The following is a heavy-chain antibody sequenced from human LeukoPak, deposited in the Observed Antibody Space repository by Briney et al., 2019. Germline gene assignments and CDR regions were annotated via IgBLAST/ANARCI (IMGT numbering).Heavy chain of an antibody. CDR1: GGSISSSSYY. V-gene: IGHV4-39*07. Sequence: PSETLSLTCTVSGGSISSSSYYWGWIRQPPGKGLEWIGSIYYSGSTYYNPSLKSRVTISVDTSKNQFSLKLSSVTAADTAVYYCARMMSVRFGELLPRYRREFDYWGQGTLVTVSS. J-gene: IGHJ4*02. D-gene: IGHD3-10*01. CDR3: ARMMSVRFGELLPRYRREFDY. CDR2: IYYSGST.